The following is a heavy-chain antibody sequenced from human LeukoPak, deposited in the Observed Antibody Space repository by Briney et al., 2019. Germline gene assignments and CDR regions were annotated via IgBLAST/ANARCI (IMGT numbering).Heavy chain of an antibody. J-gene: IGHJ4*02. Sequence: GGSLRLSCAASGFTFSDYYMSWIRQAPGKGLEWVSYISSSGSTIYYADSVKGRFTISGDNAKNSLYLQMNSLRAEDTAVYYCAREELVASLDYWGQGTLVTVSS. CDR2: ISSSGSTI. D-gene: IGHD1-7*01. CDR1: GFTFSDYY. V-gene: IGHV3-11*04. CDR3: AREELVASLDY.